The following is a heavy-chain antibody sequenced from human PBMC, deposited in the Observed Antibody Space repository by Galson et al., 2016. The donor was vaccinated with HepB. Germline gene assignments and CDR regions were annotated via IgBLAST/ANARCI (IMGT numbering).Heavy chain of an antibody. D-gene: IGHD2-15*01. Sequence: SLRLSCAASGFTFSSYSMNWVRQAPGKGLEWVSSITSNSGYIYYADSVKGRFTISRDNAKNSLYLQMNSLRAEDTAVYYCARGPAYCSGGSCYWGEDYYYYYMDVWGKGTTVTVSS. J-gene: IGHJ6*03. CDR2: ITSNSGYI. CDR1: GFTFSSYS. CDR3: ARGPAYCSGGSCYWGEDYYYYYMDV. V-gene: IGHV3-21*01.